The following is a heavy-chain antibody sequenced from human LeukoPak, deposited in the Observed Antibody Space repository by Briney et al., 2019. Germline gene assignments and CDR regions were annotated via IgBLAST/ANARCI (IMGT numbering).Heavy chain of an antibody. CDR1: GFTFSSYA. CDR3: ARDLSFRGEPPYFDY. Sequence: PGGSLRLSCAASGFTFSSYAIHWVRQAPGKGLEWVAVISYDGSNKYYADSVKGRFTISRDNSKNTLYLQMNSLRAEDSAVYYCARDLSFRGEPPYFDYWGQGTLVTVSS. CDR2: ISYDGSNK. D-gene: IGHD3-16*02. J-gene: IGHJ4*02. V-gene: IGHV3-30-3*01.